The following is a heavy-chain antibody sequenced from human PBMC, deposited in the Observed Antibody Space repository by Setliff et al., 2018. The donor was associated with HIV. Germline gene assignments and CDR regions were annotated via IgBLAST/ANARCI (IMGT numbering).Heavy chain of an antibody. Sequence: SETLSLTCTVSGDSISSASYYWSWIRQPAGKGLEWIGRVYYTGSTNYNPSLQSRISISADTSKNQFSLNLSSVTAAETAVYYCARVGYHGSGRYSFDYWGQGTLVTVSS. CDR2: VYYTGST. D-gene: IGHD3-10*01. V-gene: IGHV4-61*02. CDR1: GDSISSASYY. J-gene: IGHJ4*02. CDR3: ARVGYHGSGRYSFDY.